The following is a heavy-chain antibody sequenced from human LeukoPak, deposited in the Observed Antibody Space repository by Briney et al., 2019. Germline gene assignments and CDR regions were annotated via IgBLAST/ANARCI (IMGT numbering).Heavy chain of an antibody. CDR3: ARESGSYLWRSWLNP. CDR2: IYNSGNT. D-gene: IGHD3-16*01. J-gene: IGHJ5*02. V-gene: IGHV4-59*01. CDR1: GGSINSYY. Sequence: SETLSLTCTVSGGSINSYYWTWIRQPPGKGLEWIGNIYNSGNTNYNASLKSRVTISVDTSKNQFSLKLDSVTAADTAVYYCARESGSYLWRSWLNPWGQGTLVTVSS.